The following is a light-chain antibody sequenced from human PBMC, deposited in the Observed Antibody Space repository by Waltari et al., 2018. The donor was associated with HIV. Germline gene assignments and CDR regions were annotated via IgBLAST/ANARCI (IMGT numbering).Light chain of an antibody. V-gene: IGLV1-40*01. J-gene: IGLJ1*01. Sequence: QSVLTQPPSVSGAPGQRVTIPCTGSSPNIGAGYAVPWYQQLPGTAPKLLIYGNSNRPSGVPDRFSGSKSGTSASLAITGLQAEDEADYYCQSYDSSLSGYVFGTGTKVTVL. CDR2: GNS. CDR1: SPNIGAGYA. CDR3: QSYDSSLSGYV.